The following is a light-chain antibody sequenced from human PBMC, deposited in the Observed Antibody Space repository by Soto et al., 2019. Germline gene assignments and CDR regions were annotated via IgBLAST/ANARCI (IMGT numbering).Light chain of an antibody. CDR1: QGISSW. V-gene: IGKV1-12*01. CDR2: AAS. J-gene: IGKJ3*01. Sequence: DLQLTQYTTCLSASLGDIVTITCRASQGISSWLAWYQQKPGKAPKLLIYAASSLQSGVPSRFSGSGSGTDFTLTISSLQPEDFATYHCQQANSFPLTFGHGIKVDIK. CDR3: QQANSFPLT.